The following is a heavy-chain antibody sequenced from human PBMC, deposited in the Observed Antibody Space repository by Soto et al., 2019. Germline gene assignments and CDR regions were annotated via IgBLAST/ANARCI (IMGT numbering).Heavy chain of an antibody. CDR2: ISYDGSNK. D-gene: IGHD6-19*01. J-gene: IGHJ5*02. Sequence: QVQLVESGGGVVQPGRSLRLPCAASGFTFSSYAMHWVRQAPGKGLEWVAVISYDGSNKYYADSVKGRFTISRDNSKNTLYLQMNSLRAEDTAVYYCARDRIAVAGSGGWFDPWGQGTLVTVSS. CDR1: GFTFSSYA. V-gene: IGHV3-30-3*01. CDR3: ARDRIAVAGSGGWFDP.